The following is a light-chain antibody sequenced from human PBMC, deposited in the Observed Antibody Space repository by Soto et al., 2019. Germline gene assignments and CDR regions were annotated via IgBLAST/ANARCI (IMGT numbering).Light chain of an antibody. CDR1: QSISSW. V-gene: IGKV1-5*01. CDR2: DDS. J-gene: IGKJ1*01. Sequence: DIQMTQSPSTLSASVGDRVTITCRASQSISSWLAWYQQKPGKAPKLLIYDDSSLESGVPSRFSGSGFGTEFTLTISSLQPGDFATYYCQQYNSYSTFGQGTKVDIK. CDR3: QQYNSYST.